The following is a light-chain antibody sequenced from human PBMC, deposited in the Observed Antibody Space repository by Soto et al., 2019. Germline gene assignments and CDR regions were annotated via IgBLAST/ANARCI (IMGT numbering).Light chain of an antibody. J-gene: IGLJ3*02. CDR2: EVT. Sequence: QSALTQPPSASGSPGQSVTISCTGTSSDVGAYKYVSWYQQYPGKAPKLMIYEVTKRPSGVPDRFSGSTSGNTASLTVSGLQAEDEGDYFCTPYGGNDLWVFGGGTQLTVL. CDR1: SSDVGAYKY. V-gene: IGLV2-8*01. CDR3: TPYGGNDLWV.